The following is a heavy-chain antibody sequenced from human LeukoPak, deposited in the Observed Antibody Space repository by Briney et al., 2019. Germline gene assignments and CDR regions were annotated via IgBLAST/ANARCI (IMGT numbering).Heavy chain of an antibody. CDR3: ARLGQYDFWSGPAPLLYYYYYMDV. Sequence: SETLSLTCTVSGGSISSGSYYWSWIRQPAGKGLEWIGRIYTSGSTNYNPSLKSRVTISVDTSKNQFSLKLSSVAAADTAVYYCARLGQYDFWSGPAPLLYYYYYMDVWGKGTTVTVSS. CDR1: GGSISSGSYY. V-gene: IGHV4-61*02. CDR2: IYTSGST. D-gene: IGHD3-3*01. J-gene: IGHJ6*03.